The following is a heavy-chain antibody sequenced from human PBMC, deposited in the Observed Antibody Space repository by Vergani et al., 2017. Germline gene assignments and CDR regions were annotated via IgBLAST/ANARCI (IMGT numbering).Heavy chain of an antibody. V-gene: IGHV4-59*12. Sequence: QVQLQESGPGLVKPSETLSLTCTVSGASITSYHWSWIRQSPGKGLEWIAYIYYNGGTNYNPSLKIRVTISVDTSKNQFSLQLSSVTAADTAVYYCAGYGYGSGWYVAAADGLDIWGQGTRVTGSS. D-gene: IGHD6-19*01. J-gene: IGHJ3*02. CDR3: AGYGYGSGWYVAAADGLDI. CDR2: IYYNGGT. CDR1: GASITSYH.